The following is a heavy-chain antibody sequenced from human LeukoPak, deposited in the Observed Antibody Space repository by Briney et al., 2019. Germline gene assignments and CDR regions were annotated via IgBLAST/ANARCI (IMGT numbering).Heavy chain of an antibody. CDR1: GYTFTGYY. V-gene: IGHV1-18*04. D-gene: IGHD3-22*01. J-gene: IGHJ3*02. Sequence: ASVKVSCKASGYTFTGYYMHWVRQAPGQGLEWMGWISAYNGNTNYAQKLQGRVTMTTDTSTSTAYMELRSLRSDGTAVYYCASYYDSSGYYYLGAFDIWGQGTMVTVSS. CDR2: ISAYNGNT. CDR3: ASYYDSSGYYYLGAFDI.